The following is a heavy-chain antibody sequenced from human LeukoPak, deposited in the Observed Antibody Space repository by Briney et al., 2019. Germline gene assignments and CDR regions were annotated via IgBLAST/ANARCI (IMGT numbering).Heavy chain of an antibody. CDR2: ITSRSSSM. Sequence: GGSLRLSCAASGFTFSSYSMNWVRQAPGKGLEWVSSITSRSSSMSYADSLKGRFTISRDNAKNSLHLQMNSLRAEDTAVYYCARDRRDGGYNPGDPRGFANWGQGTLVTVSS. D-gene: IGHD5-24*01. CDR3: ARDRRDGGYNPGDPRGFAN. V-gene: IGHV3-21*01. J-gene: IGHJ4*02. CDR1: GFTFSSYS.